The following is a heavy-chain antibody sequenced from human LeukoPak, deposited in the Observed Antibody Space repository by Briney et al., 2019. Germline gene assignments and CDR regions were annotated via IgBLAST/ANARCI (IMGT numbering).Heavy chain of an antibody. D-gene: IGHD1-14*01. V-gene: IGHV4-34*01. CDR3: ARGRRSNWFDP. CDR1: GGSLSGYY. CDR2: INHSGST. J-gene: IGHJ5*02. Sequence: PSETQSLTCAVYGGSLSGYYWSWIRQPPGKGLEWIGEINHSGSTNYNTSLKSRVTISVDTSKNQFSLKLSSVTAADTAVYYCARGRRSNWFDPWGQGTLVTVSS.